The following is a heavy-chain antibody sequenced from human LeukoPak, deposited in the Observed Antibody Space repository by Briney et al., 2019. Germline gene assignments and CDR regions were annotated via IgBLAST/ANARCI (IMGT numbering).Heavy chain of an antibody. CDR3: AREKLWFRELLPDY. V-gene: IGHV4-4*07. CDR1: GGSISSYY. J-gene: IGHJ4*02. D-gene: IGHD3-10*01. CDR2: IYTSGST. Sequence: SETLSLTCTVSGGSISSYYWSWIRQPAGKGLEWIGRIYTSGSTNYNPSLKSRVTMSVDTSKNQFSLKLSSVTAADTAVYYCAREKLWFRELLPDYWGQGTLVTVSP.